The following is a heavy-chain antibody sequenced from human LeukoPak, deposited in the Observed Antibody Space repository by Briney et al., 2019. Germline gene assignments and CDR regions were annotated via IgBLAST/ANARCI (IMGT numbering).Heavy chain of an antibody. CDR1: GFTFSSYG. D-gene: IGHD3-10*01. CDR2: ISYDGSNK. Sequence: GGSLRLSCAASGFTFSSYGMHWVRQAPGKGLEWVAGISYDGSNKYYVDAVKGRFTISRDNSKNTLYLQMNSLRAEDTAVYYCAKDRVYYYGSGSYYTSCYFDYWGQGTLVTVSS. CDR3: AKDRVYYYGSGSYYTSCYFDY. J-gene: IGHJ4*02. V-gene: IGHV3-30*18.